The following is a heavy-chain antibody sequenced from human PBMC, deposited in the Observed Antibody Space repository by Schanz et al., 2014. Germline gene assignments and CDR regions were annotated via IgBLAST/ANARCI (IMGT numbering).Heavy chain of an antibody. V-gene: IGHV1-69*02. CDR3: ASSGAGYSSSWDFDS. D-gene: IGHD6-13*01. CDR2: IIPILGIA. CDR1: GGTFSTYT. J-gene: IGHJ4*02. Sequence: QVQLVQSGAEVKKPGSSVKVSCKASGGTFSTYTISWVRQAPGQGLEWMGRIIPILGIANYAQKFLGRVTITADKSTFTAYMDVSSLRSEDTAVYYCASSGAGYSSSWDFDSWGQGTLVTVSS.